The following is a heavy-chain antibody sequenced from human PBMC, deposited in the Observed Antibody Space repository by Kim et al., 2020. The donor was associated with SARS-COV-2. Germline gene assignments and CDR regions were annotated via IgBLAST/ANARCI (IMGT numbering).Heavy chain of an antibody. D-gene: IGHD3-10*01. V-gene: IGHV3-74*01. CDR2: ISSDGSIK. J-gene: IGHJ6*04. CDR1: RFTFNNYW. Sequence: GGSLRLSCAVSRFTFNNYWINWVRHAPGKGLVWVSRISSDGSIKNYADSVKGRFTMSRDNAENTLYLQMNSLRAEDTAVYYCARGFFRDGIDVWGKGTTVTVSS. CDR3: ARGFFRDGIDV.